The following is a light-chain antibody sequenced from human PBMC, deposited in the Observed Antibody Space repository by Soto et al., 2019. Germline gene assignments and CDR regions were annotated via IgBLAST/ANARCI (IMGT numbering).Light chain of an antibody. J-gene: IGKJ1*01. Sequence: DIQMTQSPSTLSASVGDRVTITCRASQTISNWLAWYQQKPGKAPKFLIYTVSTLESGVPSRFSGAGSGTEFSLTISSLQPDYFATYYCQQDNSYPWTCGQGTKVEIK. CDR3: QQDNSYPWT. CDR1: QTISNW. V-gene: IGKV1-5*03. CDR2: TVS.